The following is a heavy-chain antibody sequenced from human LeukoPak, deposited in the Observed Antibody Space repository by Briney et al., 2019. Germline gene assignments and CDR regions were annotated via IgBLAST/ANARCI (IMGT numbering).Heavy chain of an antibody. Sequence: SETLSLTCAVYGGSFSGYYWSWIRQPPGKGLEWIGEINHSGSTNYNPSLKSRVTISVDTSKNQFSLKLSSVTAADTAVYYCAGVRFRAFNGWGQGTLVTVSS. V-gene: IGHV4-34*01. CDR1: GGSFSGYY. CDR2: INHSGST. J-gene: IGHJ4*02. CDR3: AGVRFRAFNG.